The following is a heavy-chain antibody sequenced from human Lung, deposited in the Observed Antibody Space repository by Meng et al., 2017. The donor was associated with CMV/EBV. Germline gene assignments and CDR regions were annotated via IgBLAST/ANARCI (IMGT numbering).Heavy chain of an antibody. Sequence: HGPGPGLWHPFPPLSLTCMGFGGPITGGGYSWSWIRQHPGKGLEWIGYIQSSGSTYYNPSLRSRLTISVDTSKNQFSLKLSSVTAADTAVYYCARASYGSGSPLGESWFDPWGQGTLVTVSS. CDR1: GGPITGGGYS. V-gene: IGHV4-31*03. CDR2: IQSSGST. CDR3: ARASYGSGSPLGESWFDP. J-gene: IGHJ5*02. D-gene: IGHD3-10*01.